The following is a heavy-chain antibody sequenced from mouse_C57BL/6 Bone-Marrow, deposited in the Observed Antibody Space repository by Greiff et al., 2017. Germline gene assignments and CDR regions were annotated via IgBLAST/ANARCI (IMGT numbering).Heavy chain of an antibody. J-gene: IGHJ2*01. CDR2: ISSGGSYT. V-gene: IGHV5-6*01. CDR1: GFTFSSYG. Sequence: EVQLVESGGDLVKPGGSLKLSCAASGFTFSSYGMSWVRQTPDKRLEWVATISSGGSYTYYPDSVKGRFTISRDNAKSTLYLQMSSLKSEDTAMYYCADFLDYWGQGTTLTVSA. CDR3: ADFLDY.